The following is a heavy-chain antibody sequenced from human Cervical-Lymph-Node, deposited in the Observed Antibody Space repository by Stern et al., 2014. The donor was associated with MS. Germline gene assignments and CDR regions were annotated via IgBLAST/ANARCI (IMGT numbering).Heavy chain of an antibody. CDR2: IYWDDQK. J-gene: IGHJ4*02. CDR1: WFSLSTSGLG. CDR3: AHRTAGPFDY. V-gene: IGHV2-5*02. Sequence: VTLRESGPALVKPTQTLTLTCTFSWFSLSTSGLGVGWIRQPPGEALEWLAYIYWDDQKRYSPSLKSRLTITKDTSKNQVVLTLTNVDPVDTATYYCAHRTAGPFDYWGQGTLVTVSS.